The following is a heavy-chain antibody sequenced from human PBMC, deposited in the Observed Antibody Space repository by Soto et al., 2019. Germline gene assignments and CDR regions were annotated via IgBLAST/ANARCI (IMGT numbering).Heavy chain of an antibody. V-gene: IGHV4-39*07. D-gene: IGHD3-10*02. J-gene: IGHJ5*02. CDR1: GGTISSLTCF. CDR3: ASSMFP. CDR2: IDYSGTT. Sequence: SVTLPLTCTVSGGTISSLTCFWGWIRQPPGKGLEWIGSIDYSGTTYYNTSLRTRATISVDTSKIQFSLKLSSLPDADTTRYDCASSMFPWGQGTLVTVSS.